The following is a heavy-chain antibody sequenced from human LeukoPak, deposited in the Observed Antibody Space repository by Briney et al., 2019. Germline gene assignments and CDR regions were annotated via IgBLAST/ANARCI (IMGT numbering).Heavy chain of an antibody. CDR2: IYSGGST. V-gene: IGHV3-53*01. CDR3: ARTAYYYGSGSPHFDY. D-gene: IGHD3-10*01. CDR1: GFGFSSYG. Sequence: GGSLRLSCAASGFGFSSYGMHWVRQAPGKGLEWVSVIYSGGSTYYADSVKGRFTISRDNSKNTLYLQMNSLRAEDTAVYYCARTAYYYGSGSPHFDYWGQGTLVTVSS. J-gene: IGHJ4*02.